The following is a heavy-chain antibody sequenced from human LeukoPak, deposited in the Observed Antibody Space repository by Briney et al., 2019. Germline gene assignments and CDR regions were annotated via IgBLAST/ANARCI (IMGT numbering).Heavy chain of an antibody. CDR1: RFTFSNYG. Sequence: PGGSLRLSCAASRFTFSNYGMHWVRQAPGKGLEWVAVMSFDQRNKYYADSVKGRITISRDNSKNTLYLQMNSLRAEDTAVYYCAKDRRGWYYGMDVWGQGTTVTVSS. CDR3: AKDRRGWYYGMDV. J-gene: IGHJ6*02. CDR2: MSFDQRNK. V-gene: IGHV3-30*18. D-gene: IGHD6-19*01.